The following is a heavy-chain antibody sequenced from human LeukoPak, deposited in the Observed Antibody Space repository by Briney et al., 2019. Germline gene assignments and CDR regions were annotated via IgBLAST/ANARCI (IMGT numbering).Heavy chain of an antibody. Sequence: GGSLRLSCAASGFTFSSYAMSWVRQAPGKGLEWVSAISGSGGSTYYADSVKGRFTISRDNSKNTLYLQMNSLRAEDTAVYYCHDFCSGYYTVHDYWGQGTLVTVSS. V-gene: IGHV3-23*01. CDR3: HDFCSGYYTVHDY. J-gene: IGHJ4*02. CDR1: GFTFSSYA. D-gene: IGHD3-3*01. CDR2: ISGSGGST.